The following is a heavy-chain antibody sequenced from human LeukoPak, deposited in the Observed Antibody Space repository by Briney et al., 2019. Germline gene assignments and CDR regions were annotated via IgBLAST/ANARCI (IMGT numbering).Heavy chain of an antibody. D-gene: IGHD6-13*01. J-gene: IGHJ4*02. CDR2: ISISSSYI. Sequence: GGSLRLSCAASGFTFSSYSMNWVRQAPGKGLEWVSSISISSSYIYYADSVKGRFTISRDNAKNSLYLQMNSLRAEETAVYYWARDLGEQGSSRYDDYWGQGTLVTVSS. V-gene: IGHV3-21*01. CDR3: ARDLGEQGSSRYDDY. CDR1: GFTFSSYS.